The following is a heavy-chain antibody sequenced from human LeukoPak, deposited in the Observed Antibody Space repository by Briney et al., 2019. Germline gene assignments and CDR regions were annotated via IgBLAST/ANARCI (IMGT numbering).Heavy chain of an antibody. CDR1: GYTFTSYG. CDR3: ARDHDIYQLLYPNWFDP. V-gene: IGHV1-18*03. D-gene: IGHD2-2*02. J-gene: IGHJ5*02. CDR2: ISAYNGNT. Sequence: GASVKVSCKASGYTFTSYGISWVRQAPGQGLEWMGWISAYNGNTNYAQKLQGRVTMTTDTSTSTAYMELRSLRSDDMAVYYCARDHDIYQLLYPNWFDPWGQGTLVTVSS.